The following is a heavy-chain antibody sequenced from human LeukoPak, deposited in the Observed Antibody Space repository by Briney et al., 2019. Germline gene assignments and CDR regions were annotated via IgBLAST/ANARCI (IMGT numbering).Heavy chain of an antibody. CDR2: IIPIFGTA. D-gene: IGHD4-17*01. J-gene: IGHJ5*02. CDR3: ARYPDYGDYWFDP. Sequence: GSSVKVSCKASGGTFSSYAIGWVRQAPGQGLEWMGGIIPIFGTANYAQKFQGRVTITTDESTSTAYMELSSLRSEDTAVYYCARYPDYGDYWFDPWGQGTLVTVSS. V-gene: IGHV1-69*05. CDR1: GGTFSSYA.